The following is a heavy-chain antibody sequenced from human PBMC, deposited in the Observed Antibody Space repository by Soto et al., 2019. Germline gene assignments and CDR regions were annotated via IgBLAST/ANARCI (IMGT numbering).Heavy chain of an antibody. D-gene: IGHD2-8*01. CDR2: MNPNSGNT. CDR3: ARGIQMVYAILHYYYYYGMDV. V-gene: IGHV1-8*01. CDR1: GYTFTSYD. J-gene: IGHJ6*02. Sequence: QVQLVQSGAEVKKPGASVKVSCKASGYTFTSYDINWVRQATGQGLEWMGWMNPNSGNTGYAQKFQGRVTMTRNTSISTAYMELSSLRSEDTAVYYCARGIQMVYAILHYYYYYGMDVWGQGTTVTVSS.